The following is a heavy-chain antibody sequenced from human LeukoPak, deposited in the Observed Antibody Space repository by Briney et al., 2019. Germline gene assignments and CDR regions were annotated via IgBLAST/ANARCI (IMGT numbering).Heavy chain of an antibody. V-gene: IGHV4-61*02. D-gene: IGHD5-12*01. CDR2: IYTSGST. CDR3: AREGQKWLRVDY. J-gene: IGHJ4*02. CDR1: GGSNSSGSYY. Sequence: SETLSLTCTVSGGSNSSGSYYWRWIRQPAAKGLEWIGRIYTSGSTNYNPSLTSRVTISVDTSKNQFSLKLSSVTAADTAVYYCAREGQKWLRVDYWGQGTLVTVSS.